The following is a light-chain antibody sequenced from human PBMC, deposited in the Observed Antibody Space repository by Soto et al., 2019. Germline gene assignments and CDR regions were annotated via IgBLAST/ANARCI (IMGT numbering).Light chain of an antibody. J-gene: IGLJ1*01. CDR1: GSDIAGYNY. Sequence: QSALTQPASVSGSLGQSITISCTGNGSDIAGYNYISWYQQLPGKAPKLMIYEVTIRPSGISNRFSGSKSGNTASLTISGLQAEDEADYFCTSFTSTSSLYVFGTGTKVTVL. CDR3: TSFTSTSSLYV. V-gene: IGLV2-14*01. CDR2: EVT.